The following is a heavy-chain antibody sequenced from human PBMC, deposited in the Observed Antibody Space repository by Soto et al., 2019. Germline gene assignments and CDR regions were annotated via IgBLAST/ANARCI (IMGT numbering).Heavy chain of an antibody. CDR2: IIPILGIA. CDR3: AREGDTDIKLEQGGDYYCMDV. D-gene: IGHD1-1*01. J-gene: IGHJ6*04. Sequence: QVQLVQSGAEVKKPGSSVKVSCKASGGTFSSYTISWVRQAPGQGLEWMGRIIPILGIANYAQKLQGRVTITADKSTSTAYKELSSLSSKDTDVYYFAREGDTDIKLEQGGDYYCMDVWGKGTTVTGSS. CDR1: GGTFSSYT. V-gene: IGHV1-69*08.